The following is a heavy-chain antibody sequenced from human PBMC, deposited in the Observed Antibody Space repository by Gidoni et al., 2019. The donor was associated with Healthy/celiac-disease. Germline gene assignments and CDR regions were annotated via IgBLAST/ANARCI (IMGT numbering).Heavy chain of an antibody. CDR1: GGSISSGSYY. CDR2: IYTSGST. D-gene: IGHD4-4*01. J-gene: IGHJ4*02. CDR3: ASEAGHAYSNVPFDY. Sequence: QVQLQESGPGLVKPSQTLSLTCTVTGGSISSGSYYWSWIRQPAGKGLEWIVRIYTSGSTNYNPSLTRRVTISLATSNNQFSLKLSSVPAADTSVYYSASEAGHAYSNVPFDYWGQGTLFTVSS. V-gene: IGHV4-61*02.